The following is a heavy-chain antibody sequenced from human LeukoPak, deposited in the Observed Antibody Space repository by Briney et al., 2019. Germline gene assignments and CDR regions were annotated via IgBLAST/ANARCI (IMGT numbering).Heavy chain of an antibody. CDR1: GFSLSDSH. J-gene: IGHJ4*02. Sequence: VGSLRLSCAASGFSLSDSHMHWVRQAPGKGLEWVGHIRSRRDNYATAYGVSVQGRFTISRDDSNNMAYLQMNSLTADDTAVYYCSRQTVSCHDFWGQGTLVTVSS. CDR2: IRSRRDNYAT. CDR3: SRQTVSCHDF. V-gene: IGHV3-73*01. D-gene: IGHD2-2*01.